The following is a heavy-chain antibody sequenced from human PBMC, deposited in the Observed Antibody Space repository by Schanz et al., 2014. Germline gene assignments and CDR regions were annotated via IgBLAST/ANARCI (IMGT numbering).Heavy chain of an antibody. J-gene: IGHJ4*02. Sequence: EVQLVESGGGLVQPGGSLRLSCAASGFTVSSNHMAWVRQAPGKGLEWVSFVFGGGTTNHGDSVKGRFTISRDNAKNALYLQMNSLRAEDTAVYYCVRDTDYHFDYWGQGTLVTVSS. CDR2: VFGGGTT. D-gene: IGHD4-17*01. V-gene: IGHV3-53*01. CDR3: VRDTDYHFDY. CDR1: GFTVSSNH.